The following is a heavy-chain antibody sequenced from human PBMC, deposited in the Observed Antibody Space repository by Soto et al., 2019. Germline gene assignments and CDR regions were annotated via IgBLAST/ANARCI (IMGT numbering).Heavy chain of an antibody. D-gene: IGHD3-9*01. CDR2: IYYSGST. CDR1: GGSIGSYY. Sequence: SETLSLTCTVSGGSIGSYYWSWIRQPPGKGLEWIGYIYYSGSTNYNPSLKSRVTISVDTSKNQFSLKLSSVTAADTAVYYCARSPLETGYDILTGYYRNSDAFDIWGQGTMVTVSS. V-gene: IGHV4-59*08. J-gene: IGHJ3*02. CDR3: ARSPLETGYDILTGYYRNSDAFDI.